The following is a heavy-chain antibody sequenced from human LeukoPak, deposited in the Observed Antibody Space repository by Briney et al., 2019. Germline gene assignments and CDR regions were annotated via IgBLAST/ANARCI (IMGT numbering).Heavy chain of an antibody. J-gene: IGHJ4*02. CDR1: GFTVSSNY. CDR2: SYTGGNT. CDR3: ASISDLLYYFDS. Sequence: GGSLRLSCAASGFTVSSNYMSWVRQAPGKGLEWGSVSYTGGNTHYADSVKGRFTLSRDNSKNTVYLQMNSLRVEDTAMYYCASISDLLYYFDSWGQGTLVTVSS. V-gene: IGHV3-66*01.